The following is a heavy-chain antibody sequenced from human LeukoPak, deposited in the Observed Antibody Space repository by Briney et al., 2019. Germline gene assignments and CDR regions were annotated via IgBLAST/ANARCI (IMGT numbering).Heavy chain of an antibody. J-gene: IGHJ5*02. CDR1: GYSVRSGYF. CDR2: IYYSGST. D-gene: IGHD3-22*01. V-gene: IGHV4-38-2*02. CDR3: ASSGYYYDSSGPTRFDP. Sequence: SETLSLTCTVSGYSVRSGYFWGWIREPPGKGLEWFGSIYYSGSTHYNPSLKSRVTISVDTAKNQFSLKLSSVTAADTAVYYCASSGYYYDSSGPTRFDPWGQGTLVTVSS.